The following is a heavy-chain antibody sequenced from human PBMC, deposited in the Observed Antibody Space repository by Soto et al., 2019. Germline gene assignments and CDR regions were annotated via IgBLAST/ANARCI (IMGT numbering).Heavy chain of an antibody. J-gene: IGHJ3*02. D-gene: IGHD4-17*01. CDR3: ARDLGDYPSRADAFDI. V-gene: IGHV3-30-3*01. Sequence: QVQLVESGGGVVQPGRSLRLSCAASGFTFSHYAMHWVRQSPGKGLEWVALVSHDGNNKYYADSVKGRFTISRDDSKNTLYLQMTSLRAQDTAVFYCARDLGDYPSRADAFDIWGQGTVVIVSS. CDR2: VSHDGNNK. CDR1: GFTFSHYA.